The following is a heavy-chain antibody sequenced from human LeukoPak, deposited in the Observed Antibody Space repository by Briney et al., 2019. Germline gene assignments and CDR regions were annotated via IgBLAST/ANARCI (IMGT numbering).Heavy chain of an antibody. J-gene: IGHJ4*02. CDR2: IKDDGSAQ. Sequence: GGSLRLSCAASGFTFCAYWMSWFRQAPGKGPEWVASIKDDGSAQFYVDSLEGRFTISRDNAKNTLNLQMDTMRVEDTAVYYCARHIVGEQNSDYWSQRTLVTVSS. CDR1: GFTFCAYW. V-gene: IGHV3-7*01. CDR3: ARHIVGEQNSDY. D-gene: IGHD3-16*02.